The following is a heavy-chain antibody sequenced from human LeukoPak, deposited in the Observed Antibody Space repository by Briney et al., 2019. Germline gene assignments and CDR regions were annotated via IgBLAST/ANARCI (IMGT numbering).Heavy chain of an antibody. CDR3: ARDPRRPYYYDSSGYEDDY. Sequence: SETLSLTCTVSGGSISSGDYYWSWIRQPPGKGLEWIGYIYYSGSTYYNPSLKSRVTISVDTSKNQFSLKLSSVTAADTAVYYCARDPRRPYYYDSSGYEDDYWGQGTLVTVSS. D-gene: IGHD3-22*01. J-gene: IGHJ4*02. CDR1: GGSISSGDYY. CDR2: IYYSGST. V-gene: IGHV4-30-4*01.